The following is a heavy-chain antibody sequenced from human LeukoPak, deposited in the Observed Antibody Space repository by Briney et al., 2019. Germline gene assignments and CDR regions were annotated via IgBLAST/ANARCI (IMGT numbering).Heavy chain of an antibody. CDR3: ARGSRFWLGNFFRQPLFFDY. Sequence: ASENLSLTCAVYGESFSGYYWNWIRQPPGKGLEWIGEINDSGSTNYNPSLKSRLTMSVDTSKNQFSLRLSSVTAADTAVYYCARGSRFWLGNFFRQPLFFDYWGQGNLATVSS. V-gene: IGHV4-34*01. D-gene: IGHD6-19*01. J-gene: IGHJ4*02. CDR1: GESFSGYY. CDR2: INDSGST.